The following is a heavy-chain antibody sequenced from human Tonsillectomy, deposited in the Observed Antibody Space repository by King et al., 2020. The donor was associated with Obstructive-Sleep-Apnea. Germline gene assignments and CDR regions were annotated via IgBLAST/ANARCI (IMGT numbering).Heavy chain of an antibody. J-gene: IGHJ4*02. CDR3: ARHPLRRYFDY. Sequence: QLQESGPGLVKPSETLSLTCTVSGGSISSSRYYWGWIRQPPGTGLEWIGTIYYSGRTYSNPSLKSRVTISVDTSKNQFSLRLSSVTAADTAVYYCARHPLRRYFDYWGQGTLVTVSS. V-gene: IGHV4-39*01. CDR2: IYYSGRT. CDR1: GGSISSSRYY. D-gene: IGHD4-17*01.